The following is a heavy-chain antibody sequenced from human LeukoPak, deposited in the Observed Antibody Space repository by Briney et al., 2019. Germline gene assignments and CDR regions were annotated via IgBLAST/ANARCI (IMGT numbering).Heavy chain of an antibody. D-gene: IGHD3-10*01. J-gene: IGHJ6*04. CDR3: ARGPRRITMVRGVIVGMDV. V-gene: IGHV4-34*01. CDR2: INHSGST. CDR1: GGSFSGYY. Sequence: SETLSLTCAVYGGSFSGYYWSWICQPPGKGLEWIGEINHSGSTNYNPSLKSRVTISVDTSKNQLSLKLSSVTAAETAVYYCARGPRRITMVRGVIVGMDVWGKGTTVTVSS.